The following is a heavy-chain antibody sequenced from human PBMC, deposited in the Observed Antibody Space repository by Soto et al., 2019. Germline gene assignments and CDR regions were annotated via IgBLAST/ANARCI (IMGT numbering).Heavy chain of an antibody. V-gene: IGHV1-3*01. D-gene: IGHD2-2*01. J-gene: IGHJ6*02. CDR3: ARGKGIEENCYDDGLDV. CDR2: INVGNGNT. Sequence: ASVKVSCKASGYSFSTHSIHWVRQAPGQGLERMGWINVGNGNTKYSQKFRDRAAITRDASASTGYMELSSLRSEDTAVYYCARGKGIEENCYDDGLDVWGQGTTVTVSS. CDR1: GYSFSTHS.